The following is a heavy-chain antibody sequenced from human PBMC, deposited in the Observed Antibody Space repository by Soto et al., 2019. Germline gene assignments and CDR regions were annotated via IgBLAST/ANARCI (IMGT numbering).Heavy chain of an antibody. CDR3: AGDLYSYGYTWALDY. CDR2: INPSGGST. Sequence: GASVKVSCKASGYTFTGYYMHWVRQAPGQGLEWMGIINPSGGSTSYAQKFQGRVTMTRDTSTSTVYMELSSLRSEDTAVYYCAGDLYSYGYTWALDYWGQGTLVTVSS. J-gene: IGHJ4*02. CDR1: GYTFTGYY. D-gene: IGHD5-18*01. V-gene: IGHV1-46*01.